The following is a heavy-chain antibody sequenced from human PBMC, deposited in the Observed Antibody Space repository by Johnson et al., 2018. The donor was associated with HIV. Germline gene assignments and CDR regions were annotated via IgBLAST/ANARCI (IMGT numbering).Heavy chain of an antibody. J-gene: IGHJ3*02. D-gene: IGHD1-26*01. V-gene: IGHV3-30*18. CDR2: ISYDGSNN. Sequence: QVQLVESGGGVVQPGRSLRLSCAASGFTFSSSGMHWVRQAPGKGLAWVAVISYDGSNNSYADSVKGRFTISRDNSKNTLYLQMNSLRAEDTAVYYCAKGRGSPPGAFDIWGQGTMVTVSS. CDR1: GFTFSSSG. CDR3: AKGRGSPPGAFDI.